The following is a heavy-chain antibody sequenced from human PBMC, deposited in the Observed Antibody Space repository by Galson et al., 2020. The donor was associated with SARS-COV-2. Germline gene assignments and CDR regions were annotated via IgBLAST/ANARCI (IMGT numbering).Heavy chain of an antibody. CDR3: AREAGNFDY. D-gene: IGHD1-1*01. Sequence: LSLTCAASGFTFSRYSINWVRQAPGKGLEWVSSISPSSSYIYYADSVKGRFTISRDDAKNSLYLQMNSLRAEDTAMYYCAREAGNFDYWGQGTLVTVSS. V-gene: IGHV3-21*01. CDR2: ISPSSSYI. CDR1: GFTFSRYS. J-gene: IGHJ4*02.